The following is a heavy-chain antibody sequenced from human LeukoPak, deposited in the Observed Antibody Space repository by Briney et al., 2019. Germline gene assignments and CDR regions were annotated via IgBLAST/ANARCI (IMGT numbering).Heavy chain of an antibody. Sequence: RSLRLSCAASGFIFSHYGMHWVRQAPGKGLEWVAVIWSDGSNRFYAGSVKGRFTISRDNSQNTVFLQRNSLRAEDTAMYYCARDAQRGFDYSNSLKYWGHGTLVTVSS. V-gene: IGHV3-30*12. J-gene: IGHJ4*01. CDR2: IWSDGSNR. D-gene: IGHD4-11*01. CDR3: ARDAQRGFDYSNSLKY. CDR1: GFIFSHYG.